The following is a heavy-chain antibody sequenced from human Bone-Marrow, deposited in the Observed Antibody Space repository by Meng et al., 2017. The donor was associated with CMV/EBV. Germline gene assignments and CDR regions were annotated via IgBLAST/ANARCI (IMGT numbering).Heavy chain of an antibody. CDR3: ARDRLSPYDFWSGPPSSGYYYGMDV. D-gene: IGHD3-3*01. V-gene: IGHV3-21*01. CDR2: ISSSSSYI. CDR1: GFTFSSYS. J-gene: IGHJ6*02. Sequence: LSLTCAASGFTFSSYSMNWVRQAPGKGLEWVSSISSSSSYIYYADSVKGRFTISRDNAKNSLYLQMNSLRAEDTAVYYCARDRLSPYDFWSGPPSSGYYYGMDVWGQGTTVTVSS.